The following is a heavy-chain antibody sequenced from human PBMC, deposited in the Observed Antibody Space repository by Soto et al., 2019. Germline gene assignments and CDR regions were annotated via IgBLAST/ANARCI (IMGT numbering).Heavy chain of an antibody. CDR2: ISAYNGNT. Sequence: GASVNVSCKASGYTFTSYGISWVRQAPGQGLEWMGWISAYNGNTNYVQKLQGRVTMTTDTSTSTAYMELRSLRSDDTAVYYCARDMIRDGSGSYYEYYYMDVWGKGTTVTVSS. D-gene: IGHD3-10*01. CDR1: GYTFTSYG. J-gene: IGHJ6*03. CDR3: ARDMIRDGSGSYYEYYYMDV. V-gene: IGHV1-18*01.